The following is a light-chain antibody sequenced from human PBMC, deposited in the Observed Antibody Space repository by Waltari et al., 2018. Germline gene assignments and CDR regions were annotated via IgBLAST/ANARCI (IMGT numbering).Light chain of an antibody. CDR3: CSYAGNYIWV. CDR2: DVS. J-gene: IGLJ3*02. CDR1: GGGMGGYEI. Sequence: QSALTQPASGPGSPGQSVTIPCTGAGGGMGGYEIVSWYQHHPGKAPQLIICDVSKRPSGVSDRFSGSKSGDTASLTISGLQFEDEADYYCCSYAGNYIWVFGGGTRLTVL. V-gene: IGLV2-23*02.